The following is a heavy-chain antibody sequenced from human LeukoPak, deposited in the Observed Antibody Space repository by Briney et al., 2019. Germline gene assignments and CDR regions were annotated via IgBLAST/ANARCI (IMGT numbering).Heavy chain of an antibody. V-gene: IGHV6-1*01. CDR3: ARVGDSGWYMDAFDI. Sequence: PSQTLSLTCSISEDSVSSNSSAWNWIRQSPLRGLEWLGRTYHRSKWYNDYAVSVKSRITINPDTSKNQFSLQLNSVTPEDTAVYYCARVGDSGWYMDAFDIWGQGTMVTVSS. J-gene: IGHJ3*02. D-gene: IGHD6-19*01. CDR1: EDSVSSNSSA. CDR2: TYHRSKWYN.